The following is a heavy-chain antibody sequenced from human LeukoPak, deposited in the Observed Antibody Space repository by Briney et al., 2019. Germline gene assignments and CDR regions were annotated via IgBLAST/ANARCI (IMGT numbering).Heavy chain of an antibody. CDR1: GFTFSNYW. CDR2: IYVDGRTT. Sequence: GGSLRLSCVASGFTFSNYWMHWVRQPPGKGLVWVSRIYVDGRTTNYADSVKGRFTISRDNAKNTVYLEMNSLSVEDTATYYCIRDLRSADLWGQGTLVTVTS. J-gene: IGHJ5*02. V-gene: IGHV3-74*01. CDR3: IRDLRSADL.